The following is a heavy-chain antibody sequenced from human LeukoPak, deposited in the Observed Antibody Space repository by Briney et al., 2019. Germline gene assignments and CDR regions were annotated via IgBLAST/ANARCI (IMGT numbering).Heavy chain of an antibody. Sequence: GGSLRLSCAASGFTFGTYGMHWVCQAPGKGLEWVTFTRYVGVNKYYADSVKGRFTISRDNSKSTLYLQMNSLRTEDTAVYYCAASGPVGGNWYSTDFWGQGTLVTVSS. J-gene: IGHJ4*02. CDR1: GFTFGTYG. CDR2: TRYVGVNK. CDR3: AASGPVGGNWYSTDF. V-gene: IGHV3-30*02. D-gene: IGHD1-7*01.